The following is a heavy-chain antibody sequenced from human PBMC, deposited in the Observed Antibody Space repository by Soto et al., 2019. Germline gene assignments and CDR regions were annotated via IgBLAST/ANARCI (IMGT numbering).Heavy chain of an antibody. D-gene: IGHD4-17*01. CDR3: ERDPYGDYYFDY. CDR1: GGSISSYY. Sequence: SETLSLTCTVSGGSISSYYWSWIRQPPGKGLEWTGYIYYSGSTNYNPSLKSRVTISVDTSKNQFSLKLSSVTAADTAVYYCERDPYGDYYFDYWGQGTLVTVSS. V-gene: IGHV4-59*01. J-gene: IGHJ4*02. CDR2: IYYSGST.